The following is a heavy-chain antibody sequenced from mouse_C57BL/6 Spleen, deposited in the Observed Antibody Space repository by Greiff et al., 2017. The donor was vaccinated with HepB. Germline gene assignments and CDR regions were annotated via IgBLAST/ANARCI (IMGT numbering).Heavy chain of an antibody. CDR3: ARTAYSNYRAMDY. Sequence: QVQLQQSGPGLVQPSQSLSITCTVSGFSLTSYGVHWVRQSPGKGLEWLGVIWSGGSTDYNAAFISRLSISKDNSKSQVFFKMNSLQADDTAIYYCARTAYSNYRAMDYWGQGTSVTVSS. CDR1: GFSLTSYG. CDR2: IWSGGST. D-gene: IGHD2-5*01. V-gene: IGHV2-2*01. J-gene: IGHJ4*01.